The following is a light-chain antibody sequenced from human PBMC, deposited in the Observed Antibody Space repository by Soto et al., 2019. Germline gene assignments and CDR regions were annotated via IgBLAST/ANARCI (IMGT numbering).Light chain of an antibody. Sequence: QSALTQPASVSGSPGQSITISCTGTSSDVGSYNLVSWYQQHPGKAPKLMIYEVSNRPSGVSNRFSGSKSGNTASLTISGLQAEDESDYYCSSYTSSTTLMFGGGTEVTVL. CDR1: SSDVGSYNL. J-gene: IGLJ3*02. CDR3: SSYTSSTTLM. V-gene: IGLV2-14*02. CDR2: EVS.